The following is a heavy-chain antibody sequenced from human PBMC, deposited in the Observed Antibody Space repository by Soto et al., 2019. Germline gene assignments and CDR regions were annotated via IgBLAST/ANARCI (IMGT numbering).Heavy chain of an antibody. D-gene: IGHD2-2*01. J-gene: IGHJ4*02. CDR2: ISYDGSNT. V-gene: IGHV3-30-3*01. Sequence: PRGSLGLSCAFSVFTFSSYAMHWVRQAPGKGLEWVAVISYDGSNTYYADSVKGRFTISIDNMLYLQMNSLRAEDTAVYYCARDQGRSITCQLDYWGQGTMVTVSS. CDR3: ARDQGRSITCQLDY. CDR1: VFTFSSYA.